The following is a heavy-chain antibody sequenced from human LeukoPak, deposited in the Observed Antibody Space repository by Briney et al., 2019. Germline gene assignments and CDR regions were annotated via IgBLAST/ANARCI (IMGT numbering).Heavy chain of an antibody. CDR2: IIPIFGTA. CDR3: ARDPGFMGELHLWFDP. J-gene: IGHJ5*02. D-gene: IGHD1-26*01. Sequence: SVKVSCKASGGTFSSYAISWVRQAPGQGLEWMGGIIPIFGTANYAQKFQGRVTITADKSTSTAYMELSSLRSEDTAVYYCARDPGFMGELHLWFDPRGEGTLVTVSS. V-gene: IGHV1-69*06. CDR1: GGTFSSYA.